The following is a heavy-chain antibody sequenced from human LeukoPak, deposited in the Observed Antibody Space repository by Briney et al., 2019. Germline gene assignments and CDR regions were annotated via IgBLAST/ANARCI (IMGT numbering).Heavy chain of an antibody. J-gene: IGHJ4*02. CDR1: GYTFTSYD. CDR3: ARDRRAAAPDY. D-gene: IGHD6-13*01. Sequence: ASVKVSCKASGYTFTSYDFSWVRQAPGQGLEWMGWISAYNGNTNYAQKLQGRVTMTTDTSTSTAYMGLRSLRSDDTAVYYCARDRRAAAPDYWGQGTLVTVSS. CDR2: ISAYNGNT. V-gene: IGHV1-18*01.